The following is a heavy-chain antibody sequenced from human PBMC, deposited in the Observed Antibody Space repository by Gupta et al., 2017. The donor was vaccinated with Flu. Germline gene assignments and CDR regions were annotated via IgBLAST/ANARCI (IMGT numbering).Heavy chain of an antibody. CDR1: GFTFRNSW. J-gene: IGHJ3*02. D-gene: IGHD3-10*01. CDR3: LRERANSGSDI. Sequence: EVQLVESGGDLVQPGGSLRLSCVASGFTFRNSWMTWVRQAPGTVLELLANINPEGGTTNYGDAVKGRFTSSRDKANNAVYTTMKRMTVDDAATYYVLRERANSGSDICGVGGMV. CDR2: INPEGGTT. V-gene: IGHV3-7*01.